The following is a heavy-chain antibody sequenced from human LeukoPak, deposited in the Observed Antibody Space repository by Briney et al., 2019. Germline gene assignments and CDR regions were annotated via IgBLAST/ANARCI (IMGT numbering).Heavy chain of an antibody. V-gene: IGHV3-48*03. D-gene: IGHD2-2*01. J-gene: IGHJ4*02. CDR1: GFTFSSFE. CDR3: ARVSAALTSFDY. CDR2: ISSSGSTI. Sequence: GGSLRLSCAASGFTFSSFEMNWVRQAPGKGLEWVSYISSSGSTIYYADSVKGRFTISRDNAQNSLYLQMNGLGAEDTAVYYCARVSAALTSFDYWGQGTLVTVSS.